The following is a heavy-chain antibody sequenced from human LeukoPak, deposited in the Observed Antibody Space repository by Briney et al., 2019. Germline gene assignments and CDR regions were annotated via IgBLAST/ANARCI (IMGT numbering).Heavy chain of an antibody. CDR1: GGSISSYY. D-gene: IGHD6-13*01. CDR2: IYYSGST. CDR3: ARGESWGYYYYMDV. V-gene: IGHV4-59*01. J-gene: IGHJ6*03. Sequence: PSETLSLTCTVSGGSISSYYWSWIRQPPGKGLEWIGYIYYSGSTNYNPSLKSRVTISVDTSKNQFSLKLSSVTAADTAVYYCARGESWGYYYYMDVWGKGTTVTISS.